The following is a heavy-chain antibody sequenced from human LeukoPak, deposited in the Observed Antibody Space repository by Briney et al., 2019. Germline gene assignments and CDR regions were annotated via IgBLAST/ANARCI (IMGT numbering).Heavy chain of an antibody. J-gene: IGHJ6*03. Sequence: PGGSLRLSCAASGFTFSDYYMSWIRQAPGKGLEWVSYISSSGSTIYYADSVKGRFTISRDNAKNSLYLQMNSLRAEDTAVYYCARCRDSSSYLGKYYYYYMDVWGKGITVTVPS. D-gene: IGHD6-6*01. V-gene: IGHV3-11*01. CDR3: ARCRDSSSYLGKYYYYYMDV. CDR1: GFTFSDYY. CDR2: ISSSGSTI.